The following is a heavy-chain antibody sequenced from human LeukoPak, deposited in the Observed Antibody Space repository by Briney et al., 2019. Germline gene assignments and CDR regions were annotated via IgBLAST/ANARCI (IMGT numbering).Heavy chain of an antibody. CDR1: GFTFDDYA. Sequence: GGSLRLSCAASGFTFDDYAMHWVRQAPGKGLEWVSGISWNSGSIGYADSVKGRFTISRDNAKNSLYLQMNSLRAEDTALYYCARAKFDSSYYYYRGFDIWGQGTMVTVSS. CDR3: ARAKFDSSYYYYRGFDI. V-gene: IGHV3-9*01. CDR2: ISWNSGSI. J-gene: IGHJ3*02. D-gene: IGHD3-22*01.